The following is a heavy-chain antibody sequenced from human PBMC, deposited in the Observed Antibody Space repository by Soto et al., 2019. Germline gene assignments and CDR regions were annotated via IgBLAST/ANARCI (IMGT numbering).Heavy chain of an antibody. CDR1: GDSVSSNRAA. J-gene: IGHJ6*02. Sequence: KQSQTLSLTCAISGDSVSSNRAAWNWIRQSPSRGLEWLGRTYYRSKRYNDYAVSVKSRININPDTSKNQFSLQLNSVTPEDTAVYDCARGGPILPAGKVPFPSYYYGMDVWGQGTTVTISS. D-gene: IGHD6-13*01. V-gene: IGHV6-1*01. CDR3: ARGGPILPAGKVPFPSYYYGMDV. CDR2: TYYRSKRYN.